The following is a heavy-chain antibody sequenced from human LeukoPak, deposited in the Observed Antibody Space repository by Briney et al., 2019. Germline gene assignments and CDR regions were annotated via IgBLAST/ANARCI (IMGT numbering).Heavy chain of an antibody. V-gene: IGHV3-21*01. CDR1: GFTFSSYS. CDR2: ISSSSSYI. CDR3: ARIGIAVAGRGVDY. J-gene: IGHJ4*02. D-gene: IGHD6-19*01. Sequence: GGSLRLSCAASGFTFSSYSMNWVRQAPGKELEWVSSISSSSSYIYYADSVKGRFTISRDNAKNSLYLQMNSLRAEDTAVYYCARIGIAVAGRGVDYWGQGTLVTVSS.